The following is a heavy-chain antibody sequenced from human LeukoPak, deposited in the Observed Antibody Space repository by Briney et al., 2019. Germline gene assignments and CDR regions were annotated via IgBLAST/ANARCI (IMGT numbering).Heavy chain of an antibody. D-gene: IGHD2-21*02. J-gene: IGHJ4*02. CDR2: MNPNSGNT. CDR1: GYTFTSYD. Sequence: VKVSCKASGYTFTSYDINWVRQATGQGLEWMGWMNPNSGNTGYAQKFQGRVTITRNTSISTAYMELSSLRAEDTAVYYCVRVGSDYDFDYWGQGTLVTVSS. CDR3: VRVGSDYDFDY. V-gene: IGHV1-8*03.